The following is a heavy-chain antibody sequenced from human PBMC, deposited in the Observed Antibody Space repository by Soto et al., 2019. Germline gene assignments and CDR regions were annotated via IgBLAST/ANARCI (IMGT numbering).Heavy chain of an antibody. CDR1: GFTFSSYA. Sequence: GGSLRLSCAASGFTFSSYAMSWVRQAPGKGLEWVSAISGSGGSTYYADSVKGRFTISRDNSKNTLYLQMNSLRAEDTAVYYCAKVGAARRYYYYYMDVWGKGTTVTVSS. J-gene: IGHJ6*03. CDR3: AKVGAARRYYYYYMDV. D-gene: IGHD6-6*01. CDR2: ISGSGGST. V-gene: IGHV3-23*01.